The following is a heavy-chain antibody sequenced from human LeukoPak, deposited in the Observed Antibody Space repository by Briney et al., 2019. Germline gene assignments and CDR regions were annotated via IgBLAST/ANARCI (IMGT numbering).Heavy chain of an antibody. CDR1: GGSISSYY. CDR2: IYTSGST. CDR3: ARSLRVAAAGYYFDY. D-gene: IGHD6-13*01. Sequence: SETLSLTCTVSGGSISSYYWSWIRQPPGKGLEGIGYIYTSGSTNYNPSLKSRVTISVDTSKNQFSLKLSSVTAADTAVYYCARSLRVAAAGYYFDYWGQGTLVTVSS. V-gene: IGHV4-4*09. J-gene: IGHJ4*02.